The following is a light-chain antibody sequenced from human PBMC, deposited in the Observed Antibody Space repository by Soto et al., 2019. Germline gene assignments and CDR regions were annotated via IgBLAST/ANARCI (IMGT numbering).Light chain of an antibody. V-gene: IGKV1-5*03. CDR1: QSISTY. J-gene: IGKJ1*01. CDR2: KAS. CDR3: QHFNDYSGT. Sequence: DIQMTQSPSTLSASVGDRVTITCRASQSISTYLAWYQQKPGKAPKLLIYKASSLESGVPSRFSGSASGTEFTLTISSLQPDDFATYYCQHFNDYSGTFGQGTRWIS.